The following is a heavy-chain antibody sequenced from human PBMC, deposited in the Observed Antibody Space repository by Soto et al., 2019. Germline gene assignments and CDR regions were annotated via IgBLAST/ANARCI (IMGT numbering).Heavy chain of an antibody. J-gene: IGHJ5*02. V-gene: IGHV4-59*01. Sequence: SETLSLTCTVSGGSISSYYWSWIRQPPGKGLEWIGYIYYSGSTNYNPSLKSRVTISVDTSKNQFSLKLSSVTAADTAVYYCARVEYYDFWSGYYGPGWFDPWGQGTLVTAPQ. CDR1: GGSISSYY. CDR2: IYYSGST. D-gene: IGHD3-3*01. CDR3: ARVEYYDFWSGYYGPGWFDP.